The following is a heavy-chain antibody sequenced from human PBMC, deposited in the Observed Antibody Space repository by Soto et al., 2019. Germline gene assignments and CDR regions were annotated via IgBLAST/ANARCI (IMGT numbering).Heavy chain of an antibody. CDR3: ARGHGTYYYDSSGYRDAFDI. CDR1: GFTFSDHY. D-gene: IGHD3-22*01. Sequence: PGGSLRLSCAASGFTFSDHYMSWSRQAPGKGLEWVSYISSSGSTIYYADSVKGRFTISRDNAKNSLYLQMNSLRAEDTALYYCARGHGTYYYDSSGYRDAFDIWGQGTMVTVSS. J-gene: IGHJ3*02. CDR2: ISSSGSTI. V-gene: IGHV3-11*01.